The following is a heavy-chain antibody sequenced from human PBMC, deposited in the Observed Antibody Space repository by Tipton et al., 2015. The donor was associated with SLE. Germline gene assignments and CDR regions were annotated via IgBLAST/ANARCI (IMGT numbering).Heavy chain of an antibody. V-gene: IGHV4-38-2*02. CDR2: IYHEGST. J-gene: IGHJ4*02. Sequence: TLSLTCAVSGYSITSGYYWAWIRQPPGKGLEWIGSIYHEGSTYYNSSLKSRATVSVDTSRNQFSLNLRSVTAADTAVYYCARDERIEARPFFDSWGQGKLVTVSS. CDR1: GYSITSGYY. CDR3: ARDERIEARPFFDS. D-gene: IGHD6-6*01.